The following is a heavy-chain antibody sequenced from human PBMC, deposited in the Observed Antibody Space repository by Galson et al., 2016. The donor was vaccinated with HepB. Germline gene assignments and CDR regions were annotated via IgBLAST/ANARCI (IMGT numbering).Heavy chain of an antibody. D-gene: IGHD2-2*01. CDR3: ARGDIVLVRDAIGWVNRFDP. J-gene: IGHJ5*02. Sequence: SVKVSCKASGYTFTSYYMHWVRQAPGQGLEWMGIVNPIGGSTSYAQKFQRRVTMTRDTSTSTVYMELSSLRSEDTAVYYCARGDIVLVRDAIGWVNRFDPWGQGTLVTVSS. V-gene: IGHV1-46*01. CDR2: VNPIGGST. CDR1: GYTFTSYY.